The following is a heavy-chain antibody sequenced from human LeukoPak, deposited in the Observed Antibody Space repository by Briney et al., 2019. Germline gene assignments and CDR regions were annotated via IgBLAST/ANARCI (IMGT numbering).Heavy chain of an antibody. D-gene: IGHD6-13*01. CDR3: ARGGSSRYFFDY. CDR2: INPNSGGT. CDR1: GYTFTVYY. V-gene: IGHV1-2*02. Sequence: ASVKVSCKASGYTFTVYYMHWVRQAPGQGLEWMGWINPNSGGTNYAQRFQGRVTMTRDTSISTAYMELSRLRSDDTAVYYCARGGSSRYFFDYWGQGTLVTVSS. J-gene: IGHJ4*02.